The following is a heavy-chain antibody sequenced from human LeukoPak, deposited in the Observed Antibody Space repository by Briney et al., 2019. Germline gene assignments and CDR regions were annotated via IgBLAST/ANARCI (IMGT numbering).Heavy chain of an antibody. CDR2: IYTSGST. CDR3: ARGGYYGSGNDFRFDP. Sequence: SETLSLTCTVSGGSITSYYWSWIRQPAGKGLEWIGRIYTSGSTNYNPSLKSRVTISVETSKNQFSLKLKSVTAADTAVYYCARGGYYGSGNDFRFDPWGQGTLVTVSS. D-gene: IGHD3-10*01. V-gene: IGHV4-4*07. CDR1: GGSITSYY. J-gene: IGHJ5*02.